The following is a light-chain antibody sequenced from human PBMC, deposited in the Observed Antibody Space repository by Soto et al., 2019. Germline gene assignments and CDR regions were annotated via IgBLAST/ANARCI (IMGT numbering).Light chain of an antibody. CDR3: QQASVLPFT. CDR2: DAS. Sequence: DIQMTQSPSSVSASVGDRVTITCRASRDIGTWLAWYQQIPGKAPKLLIFDASTLQNRVPSRFSGSGSGTDFTLTISGLQPEDFATYYCQQASVLPFTFGPGTKVDMK. V-gene: IGKV1-12*01. J-gene: IGKJ3*01. CDR1: RDIGTW.